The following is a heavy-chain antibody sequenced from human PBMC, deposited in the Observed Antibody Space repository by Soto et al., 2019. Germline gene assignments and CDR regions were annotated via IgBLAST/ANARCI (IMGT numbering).Heavy chain of an antibody. Sequence: EVQLLESGGGLVQPGGSLRLSCAASGFTFNNYAMTWVRQAPGKGLEWVSTISGSDGSTYYADSVKGRFTISRDSSKHALYLNMSRLRAEDPALSYCVKDWTADTCPCMEVWGQGTTVTVSS. V-gene: IGHV3-23*01. J-gene: IGHJ6*01. D-gene: IGHD2-21*02. CDR2: ISGSDGST. CDR3: VKDWTADTCPCMEV. CDR1: GFTFNNYA.